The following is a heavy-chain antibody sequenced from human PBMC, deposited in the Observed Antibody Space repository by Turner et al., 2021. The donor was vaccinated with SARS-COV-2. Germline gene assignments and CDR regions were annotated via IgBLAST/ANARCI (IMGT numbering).Heavy chain of an antibody. V-gene: IGHV1-8*01. J-gene: IGHJ6*02. D-gene: IGHD1-26*01. CDR2: MNRNSGNT. CDR3: ARGLMWWELPPCYYYYTMDF. CDR1: GYNFNSYD. Sequence: QVQLLQSGAEVKKPGSSVKFSCQASGYNFNSYDINWVRQATGQGMECMGWMNRNSGNTYDEQKFQGRVSMTRNTSITTANRVLSSHISVNTAVYYGARGLMWWELPPCYYYYTMDFWGQGTTVTVSS.